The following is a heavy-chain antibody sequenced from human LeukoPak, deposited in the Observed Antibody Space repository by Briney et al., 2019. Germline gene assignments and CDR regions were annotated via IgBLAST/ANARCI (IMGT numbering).Heavy chain of an antibody. J-gene: IGHJ6*02. CDR2: INPNSGGT. CDR3: ARGAGATRSFYYYGMDV. Sequence: ASVNVSCKASGYTFTGYYMHWVRHAPGQGLEWMGWINPNSGGTNYAQKFQGRVTMTRDTSISTAYMELSRLRSDDTAVYYCARGAGATRSFYYYGMDVWGQGTTVTVSS. CDR1: GYTFTGYY. D-gene: IGHD1-26*01. V-gene: IGHV1-2*02.